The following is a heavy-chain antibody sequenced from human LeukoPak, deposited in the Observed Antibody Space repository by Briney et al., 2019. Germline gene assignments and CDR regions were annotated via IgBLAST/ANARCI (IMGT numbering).Heavy chain of an antibody. CDR3: AKYGTAAAGSGYYFYGMDV. J-gene: IGHJ6*02. CDR2: ISASGDAT. D-gene: IGHD6-13*01. V-gene: IGHV3-23*01. CDR1: GFTFSYYA. Sequence: PGGSLRLSCAASGFTFSYYAMSWVRQAPGKGLEWVSVISASGDATHYADSVKGRFTISRDNSKNTLYLQMNSLRAEDTAVYYCAKYGTAAAGSGYYFYGMDVWGQGTTVTVSS.